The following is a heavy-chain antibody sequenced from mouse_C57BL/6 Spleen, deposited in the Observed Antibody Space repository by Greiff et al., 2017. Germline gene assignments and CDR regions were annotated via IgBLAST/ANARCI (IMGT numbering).Heavy chain of an antibody. CDR1: GYAFSSSW. J-gene: IGHJ4*01. Sequence: QVQLQQSGPELVKPGASVKISCKASGYAFSSSWLNWVKQRPGKGLEWIGRIYPGDGDTNYNGKFKGKATLTADKSSSTAYMQLSSLTSEDSAVYFCASREGLRRGYAMDYWGQGTSVTVSS. CDR2: IYPGDGDT. V-gene: IGHV1-82*01. D-gene: IGHD2-4*01. CDR3: ASREGLRRGYAMDY.